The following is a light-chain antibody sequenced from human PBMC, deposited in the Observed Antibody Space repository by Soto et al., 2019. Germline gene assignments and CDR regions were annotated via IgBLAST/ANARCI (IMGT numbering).Light chain of an antibody. CDR1: QSVSSSC. Sequence: EIVLTHSPGTLSLSPGERATLSCRASQSVSSSCLAWYQQKPGQAPRLLIYGASSRATGIPDRFSGSGSGTDFTLTISRVEPEDFAVYYCQQYGSSPWTFGQGTKVDIK. J-gene: IGKJ1*01. CDR2: GAS. V-gene: IGKV3-20*01. CDR3: QQYGSSPWT.